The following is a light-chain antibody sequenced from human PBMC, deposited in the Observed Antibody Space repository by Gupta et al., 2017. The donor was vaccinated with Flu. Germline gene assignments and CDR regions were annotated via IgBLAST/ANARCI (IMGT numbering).Light chain of an antibody. CDR1: QSISTN. J-gene: IGKJ4*01. CDR3: QQHNDWPFT. V-gene: IGKV3-15*01. Sequence: EIAMTQSPATLSVSPGERATLYCRASQSISTNLVWYQQKPGQAPRLVIYAVSARATGVPARFSGNGSGTDFTLTINSLQSEDFAVYYCQQHNDWPFTFGGGTKVEIK. CDR2: AVS.